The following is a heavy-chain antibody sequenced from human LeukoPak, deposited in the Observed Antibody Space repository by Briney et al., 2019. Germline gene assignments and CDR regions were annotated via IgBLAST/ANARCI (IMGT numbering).Heavy chain of an antibody. CDR1: GGSITNYF. J-gene: IGHJ4*02. V-gene: IGHV4-59*01. D-gene: IGHD6-13*01. CDR2: VYYTGST. CDR3: AKYGSRYFFDY. Sequence: PSETLSLTCTVSGGSITNYFWSWIRQPPGKGLEWIGYVYYTGSTDYNPSLRSRVTISVDTSKNQSSLKLSSVTAADTAVYYCAKYGSRYFFDYWGQGTLVTVSS.